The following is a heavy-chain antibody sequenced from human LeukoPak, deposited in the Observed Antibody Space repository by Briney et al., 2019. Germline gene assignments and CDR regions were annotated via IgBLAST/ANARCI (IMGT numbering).Heavy chain of an antibody. Sequence: SETLSLTCTVSGGSISSYYWSWIRQPPGKRLEWIGYIYDSGSTNYNPSLKSRVTISIDTSKSQLSLKLSSVTAADTAVYYCARVPVTTYRNFDLWGRGTLVTVSS. CDR2: IYDSGST. CDR3: ARVPVTTYRNFDL. D-gene: IGHD4-17*01. V-gene: IGHV4-59*01. CDR1: GGSISSYY. J-gene: IGHJ2*01.